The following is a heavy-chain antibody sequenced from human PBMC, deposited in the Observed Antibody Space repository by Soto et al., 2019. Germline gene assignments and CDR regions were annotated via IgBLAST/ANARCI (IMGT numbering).Heavy chain of an antibody. CDR2: ISGSGGST. CDR1: GFTFSSYA. CDR3: AKASAGRIGSSWYDWFDP. D-gene: IGHD6-13*01. V-gene: IGHV3-23*01. J-gene: IGHJ5*02. Sequence: GGSLRLSCAASGFTFSSYAMSWVRQAPGKGLEWVSAISGSGGSTYYADSVKGRFTISRDNSKNTLYLQMNSLRAEDTAVYYCAKASAGRIGSSWYDWFDPWGQGTLVTVSS.